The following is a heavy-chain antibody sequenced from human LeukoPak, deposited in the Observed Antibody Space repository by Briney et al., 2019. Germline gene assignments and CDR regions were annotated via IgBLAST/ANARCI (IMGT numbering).Heavy chain of an antibody. V-gene: IGHV3-30*02. J-gene: IGHJ4*02. CDR1: GFTFSSYG. CDR3: ARGSYSSGWAYFDH. D-gene: IGHD6-19*01. Sequence: GGSLRLSCAASGFTFSSYGMHWVRQAPGKGLEWVAFIRYDGSNKYYADSVKGRFTISRDNSKNTLYLKMNSLRAEDTAVYYCARGSYSSGWAYFDHWGQGTLVTVSS. CDR2: IRYDGSNK.